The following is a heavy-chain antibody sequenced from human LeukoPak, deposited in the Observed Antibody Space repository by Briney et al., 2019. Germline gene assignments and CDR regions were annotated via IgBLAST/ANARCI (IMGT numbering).Heavy chain of an antibody. Sequence: SETLSLTCIVSGGSISSYYWSWIRQPPGKGLEWIGYMYNSGSTNYNPSLKSRVTISVDTSKNQFSLKLSSVTAADTAVYYCARSSVAARPGFRRSGDNYYYYYYMDVWGKGTTVTVSS. CDR1: GGSISSYY. V-gene: IGHV4-59*01. CDR2: MYNSGST. D-gene: IGHD6-6*01. CDR3: ARSSVAARPGFRRSGDNYYYYYYMDV. J-gene: IGHJ6*03.